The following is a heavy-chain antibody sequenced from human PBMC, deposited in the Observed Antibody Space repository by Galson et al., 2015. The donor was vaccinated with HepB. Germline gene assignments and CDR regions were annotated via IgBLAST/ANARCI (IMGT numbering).Heavy chain of an antibody. J-gene: IGHJ5*02. Sequence: SLRLSCAASGFTFSSHWMSWVRQAPGKGLEWVANIKQDGSEKYYLDSVKGRFTVSRDNAKNSLYLQMNSLRADDTAVYYCARLRGGQHPSWFDPWGQGTLVTVSA. CDR2: IKQDGSEK. CDR1: GFTFSSHW. V-gene: IGHV3-7*03. D-gene: IGHD6-13*01. CDR3: ARLRGGQHPSWFDP.